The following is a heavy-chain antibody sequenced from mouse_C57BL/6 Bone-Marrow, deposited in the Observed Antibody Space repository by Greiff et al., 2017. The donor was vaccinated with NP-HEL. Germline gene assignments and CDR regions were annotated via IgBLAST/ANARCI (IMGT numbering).Heavy chain of an antibody. CDR2: IYPGDGDT. CDR3: ARGNRQLRLPPDY. D-gene: IGHD3-2*02. Sequence: VQLQQSGPELVKPGASVKISCKASGYAFSSSWMNWVKQRPGKGLEWIGRIYPGDGDTNYNGKFKGKATLTADKSSSTAYMQLSSLTSEDSAVYFCARGNRQLRLPPDYWGQGTTLTVSS. V-gene: IGHV1-82*01. J-gene: IGHJ2*01. CDR1: GYAFSSSW.